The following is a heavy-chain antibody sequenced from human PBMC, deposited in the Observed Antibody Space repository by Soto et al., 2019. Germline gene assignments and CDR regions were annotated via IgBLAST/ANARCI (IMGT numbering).Heavy chain of an antibody. CDR1: GFTFSSYW. J-gene: IGHJ3*02. D-gene: IGHD3-9*01. V-gene: IGHV3-7*01. Sequence: GGSLRLSCAASGFTFSSYWMSWVRQAPGKGLEWVANIKQDGSEKYYVDSVKGRFTISRDNAKNSLYLQMNSLRAEDTAVYYCARTTYYDILTGHSDAFDIWGQGTMVTVS. CDR2: IKQDGSEK. CDR3: ARTTYYDILTGHSDAFDI.